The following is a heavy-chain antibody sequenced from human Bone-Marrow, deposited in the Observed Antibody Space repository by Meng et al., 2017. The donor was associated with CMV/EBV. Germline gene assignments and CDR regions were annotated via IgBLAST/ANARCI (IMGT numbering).Heavy chain of an antibody. J-gene: IGHJ4*02. CDR2: ISADSSYI. CDR3: ASSLATITFFDF. V-gene: IGHV3-21*01. CDR1: GLRFTGYS. D-gene: IGHD5-24*01. Sequence: LSCAAYGLRFTGYSMNWVRQAPGKGLEWVSSISADSSYIYYADSLKGRFTISRDNAKNSVSLQMNSLRDEDTAVYYCASSLATITFFDFWGQGTLVTVSS.